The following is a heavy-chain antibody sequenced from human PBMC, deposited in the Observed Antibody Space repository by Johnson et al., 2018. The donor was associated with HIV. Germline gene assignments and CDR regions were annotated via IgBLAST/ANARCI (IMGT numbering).Heavy chain of an antibody. Sequence: QVQLVESGGGVVQPGRSLRVSCGASGFTFSSYDMHWVRQAPGKGLEWVAVISYDGSNKYYADSVKGRFNISRDNSKNKLYLQMNSLRAEDSALYYCAKPPSMGADAFDVWGQGTMVTVSS. CDR2: ISYDGSNK. V-gene: IGHV3-30*18. CDR1: GFTFSSYD. D-gene: IGHD3-16*01. CDR3: AKPPSMGADAFDV. J-gene: IGHJ3*01.